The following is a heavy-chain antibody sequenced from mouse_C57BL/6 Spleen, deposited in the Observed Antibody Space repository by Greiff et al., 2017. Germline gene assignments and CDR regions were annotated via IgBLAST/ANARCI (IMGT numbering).Heavy chain of an antibody. Sequence: EVQLQESGPGLVKPSPSLSLTCSVTGYSITSGYYWNWIRQFPGNKLEWMGYISYDGSNNYNPSLKNRISITRDTSKNQFFLKLNSVTTEDTATYYCARKGWDFDVWGTGTTVTVSS. CDR1: GYSITSGYY. J-gene: IGHJ1*03. CDR3: ARKGWDFDV. CDR2: ISYDGSN. V-gene: IGHV3-6*01.